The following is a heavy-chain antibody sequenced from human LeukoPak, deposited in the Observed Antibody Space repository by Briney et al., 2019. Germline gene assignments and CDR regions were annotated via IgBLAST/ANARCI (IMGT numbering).Heavy chain of an antibody. CDR3: ARGTLYGSGSCLDY. CDR2: ISNDGSNK. V-gene: IGHV3-30*03. Sequence: GGSLRLSCVASGFTFSSYGMHWVRQAPGKGLEWVAVISNDGSNKYYADSVKGRFTISRDNSKNTLYLQMNSLRAEDTAVYYCARGTLYGSGSCLDYWGQGTLVTVSS. J-gene: IGHJ4*02. D-gene: IGHD3-10*01. CDR1: GFTFSSYG.